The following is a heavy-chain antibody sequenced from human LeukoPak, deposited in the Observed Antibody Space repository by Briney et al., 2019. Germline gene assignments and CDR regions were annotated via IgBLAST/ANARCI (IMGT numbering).Heavy chain of an antibody. V-gene: IGHV1-18*01. CDR3: ARDTSYSWYDTFGDY. D-gene: IGHD6-13*01. Sequence: ASVKVSFKASGYTFTSYGISWVRQAPGQGLEWMGWISASNGNTDHAQKFQGRVTMTTDTSTTTAYMELRSLRSDDTAVYYCARDTSYSWYDTFGDYWGQGTLVTVSS. J-gene: IGHJ4*02. CDR2: ISASNGNT. CDR1: GYTFTSYG.